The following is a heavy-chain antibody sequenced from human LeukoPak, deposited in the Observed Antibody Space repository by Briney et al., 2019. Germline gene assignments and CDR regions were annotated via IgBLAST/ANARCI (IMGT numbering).Heavy chain of an antibody. CDR3: ARDSRYCSSTSCPQGDAFDI. Sequence: SQTLSLTCTVSGGSISSGSYYWSWIRQPAGKGLEWIGRIYTSGSTNYNPSLKSRVTISVDTSKNQFSLKLSSVTAADTAVYYCARDSRYCSSTSCPQGDAFDIWGQGTMVTVSS. J-gene: IGHJ3*02. CDR1: GGSISSGSYY. V-gene: IGHV4-61*02. CDR2: IYTSGST. D-gene: IGHD2-2*01.